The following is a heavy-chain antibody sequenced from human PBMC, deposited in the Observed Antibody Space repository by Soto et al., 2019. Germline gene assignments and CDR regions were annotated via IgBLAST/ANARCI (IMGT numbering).Heavy chain of an antibody. J-gene: IGHJ4*02. CDR3: ARDALGPGGY. Sequence: QVQLVQSGAEVKKPGASVKVSCKASGYTFTSYAMHWVRQAPGQRLEWMGWISAGNGNTKYSQKFQGRVTITRDTSASTAYMALSSLRSEDTAVYYCARDALGPGGYWGQGTLVTVSS. D-gene: IGHD3-16*01. CDR2: ISAGNGNT. CDR1: GYTFTSYA. V-gene: IGHV1-3*01.